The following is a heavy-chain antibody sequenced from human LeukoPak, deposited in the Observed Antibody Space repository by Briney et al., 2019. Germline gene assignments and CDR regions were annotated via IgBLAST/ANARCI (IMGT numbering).Heavy chain of an antibody. Sequence: PGGSLRLSCAASGFTFSSYSMNWVRQAPGKGLEWVSSISSSSSYIYYADSVKGRFTISRDNAKNSLYLQMNSLRAEDTAVYYCARDHGQWLRGKAFDIWGQGTMVTVSS. D-gene: IGHD5-12*01. CDR3: ARDHGQWLRGKAFDI. CDR1: GFTFSSYS. J-gene: IGHJ3*02. CDR2: ISSSSSYI. V-gene: IGHV3-21*01.